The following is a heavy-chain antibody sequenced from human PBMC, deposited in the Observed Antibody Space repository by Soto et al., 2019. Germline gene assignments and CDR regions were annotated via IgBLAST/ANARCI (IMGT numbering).Heavy chain of an antibody. CDR3: ARDLAAGDY. D-gene: IGHD6-25*01. J-gene: IGHJ4*02. V-gene: IGHV1-46*01. Sequence: QVQLVQSGAEVKKPGASVNISCKASGYTFINYYIHWVRQAPGQGPEWMAIINPTGGSTNYAQRFQGRVTLNMDTSTTTVYMELSSLRFEDTAVYYCARDLAAGDYWGQGTLVTVSS. CDR2: INPTGGST. CDR1: GYTFINYY.